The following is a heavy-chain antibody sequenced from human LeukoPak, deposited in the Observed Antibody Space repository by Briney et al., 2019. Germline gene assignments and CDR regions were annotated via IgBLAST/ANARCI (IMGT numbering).Heavy chain of an antibody. CDR1: GFTFSSYA. D-gene: IGHD5-18*01. Sequence: KPGGSLRLSCAASGFTFSSYAMHWVRQAPGKGLEWVAVISYDGSNKYYADSVKGRFTISRDNSKNTLYLQMNSLRAEDTAVYYCAKDPAMGAYYYYGMDVWGQGTTVTVSS. V-gene: IGHV3-30*04. CDR3: AKDPAMGAYYYYGMDV. CDR2: ISYDGSNK. J-gene: IGHJ6*02.